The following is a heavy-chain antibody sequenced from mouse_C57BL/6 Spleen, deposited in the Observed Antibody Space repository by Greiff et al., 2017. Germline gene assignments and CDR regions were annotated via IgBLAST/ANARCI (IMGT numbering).Heavy chain of an antibody. D-gene: IGHD1-1*01. CDR1: GYTFTDYY. CDR3: ARGFTTGTYYFGY. V-gene: IGHV1-26*01. CDR2: INPNNGGT. Sequence: EVQLQQSGPELVKPGASVKISCKASGYTFTDYYMNWVKQSHGKSLEWIGDINPNNGGTSYNQKFKGKATLTVDKSSSTAYMELRSLTSEDSAVYYCARGFTTGTYYFGYWGQGTTLTVSS. J-gene: IGHJ2*01.